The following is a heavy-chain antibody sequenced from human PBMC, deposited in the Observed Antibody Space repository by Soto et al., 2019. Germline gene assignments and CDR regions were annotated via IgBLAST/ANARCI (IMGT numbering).Heavy chain of an antibody. V-gene: IGHV3-21*01. Sequence: GALRLSCAASGFTFSSYSMNWVRQAPGKGLEWVSSISSSSSYIYYADSVKGRFTISRDNAKNSLYLQMNSLRAEDTAVYYCAGGPYCSSTSCYFDYWGQGTLVTVSS. J-gene: IGHJ4*02. CDR1: GFTFSSYS. D-gene: IGHD2-2*01. CDR2: ISSSSSYI. CDR3: AGGPYCSSTSCYFDY.